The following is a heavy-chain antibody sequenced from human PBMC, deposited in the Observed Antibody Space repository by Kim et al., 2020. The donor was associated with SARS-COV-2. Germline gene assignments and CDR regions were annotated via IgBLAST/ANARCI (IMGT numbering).Heavy chain of an antibody. V-gene: IGHV3-30*18. CDR2: ISYDGNNK. D-gene: IGHD3-3*01. CDR1: GFTFSSYG. J-gene: IGHJ5*02. Sequence: GGSLRLSCAASGFTFSSYGMHWVRQAPGKGLEWVAVISYDGNNKYYADSVKGRFTISRDNSKNTLYLQMNSLRAEDTAVYYCAKGYHYDFWSGLSDGDP. CDR3: AKGYHYDFWSGLSDGDP.